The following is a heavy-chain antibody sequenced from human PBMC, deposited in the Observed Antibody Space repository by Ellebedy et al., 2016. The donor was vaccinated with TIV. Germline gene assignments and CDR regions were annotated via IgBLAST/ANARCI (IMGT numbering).Heavy chain of an antibody. CDR1: GGSISSYY. CDR2: IYYSGST. J-gene: IGHJ4*02. V-gene: IGHV4-59*01. CDR3: ASVNDYGDLN. D-gene: IGHD4-17*01. Sequence: MPSETLSLTCTVSGGSISSYYWSWIRQPPGKGLEWIGYIYYSGSTNYNPSLKSRVTISVDTSKNQFSLKLSSVTAADTAVYYCASVNDYGDLNWGQGTLVTVSS.